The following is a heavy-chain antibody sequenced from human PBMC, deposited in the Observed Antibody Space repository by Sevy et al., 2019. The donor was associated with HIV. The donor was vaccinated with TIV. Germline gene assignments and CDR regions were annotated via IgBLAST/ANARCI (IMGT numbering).Heavy chain of an antibody. D-gene: IGHD3-16*01. Sequence: GESLKISCAASGFPFSNYNMNWVRQTPGRGLEWVSYISCRSTTIYYADSVKGRFTISRDNDQSSLYLQMNALRDEDTAVYYCARETPISAYNDFWGQGTLVTVSS. CDR1: GFPFSNYN. CDR2: ISCRSTTI. CDR3: ARETPISAYNDF. J-gene: IGHJ4*02. V-gene: IGHV3-48*02.